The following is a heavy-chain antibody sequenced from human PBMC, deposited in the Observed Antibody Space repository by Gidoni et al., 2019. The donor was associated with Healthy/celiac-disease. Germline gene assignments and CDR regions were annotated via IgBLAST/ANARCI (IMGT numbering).Heavy chain of an antibody. CDR3: ARGLAGTDLVGLDLYYFDY. J-gene: IGHJ4*02. CDR2: IIPIFGTA. V-gene: IGHV1-69*01. Sequence: QVQLVQSGAEVKKPGSSVKVSCKASGGTFSSYAISWVRQAPGQGLEWMGGIIPIFGTANYAQKFQGRVTITADESTSTAYMELSSLRSEDTAVYYCARGLAGTDLVGLDLYYFDYWGQGTLVTVSS. D-gene: IGHD1-7*01. CDR1: GGTFSSYA.